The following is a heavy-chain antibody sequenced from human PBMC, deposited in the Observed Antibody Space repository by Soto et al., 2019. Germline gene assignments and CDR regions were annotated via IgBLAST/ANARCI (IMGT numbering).Heavy chain of an antibody. CDR3: AKDRREEQWVPNWFDP. J-gene: IGHJ5*02. CDR2: INAIHGNT. D-gene: IGHD6-19*01. Sequence: ASVKISCKASGGTFSSYTISWVRQAPEQGLEWMGRINAIHGNTIYAQKFQGRVTMTTDTSTSTAYMELRSLRSDDTAVYYCAKDRREEQWVPNWFDPWGQGTLVTVSS. CDR1: GGTFSSYT. V-gene: IGHV1-18*01.